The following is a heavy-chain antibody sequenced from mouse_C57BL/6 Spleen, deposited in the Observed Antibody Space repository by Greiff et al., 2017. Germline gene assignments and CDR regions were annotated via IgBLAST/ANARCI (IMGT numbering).Heavy chain of an antibody. CDR2: INPSNGGT. D-gene: IGHD1-1*01. J-gene: IGHJ1*03. CDR1: GYTFTSYW. CDR3: ARSGYYGSSGYFEV. V-gene: IGHV1-53*01. Sequence: QVQLQQPGTDLVKPGASVKLSCKASGYTFTSYWMHWVKQRPGQGLEWIGNINPSNGGTNYNEKFKGKATLTVDKSSSTAYMQLSSLTSEDSAVYYCARSGYYGSSGYFEVWGTGTTVTVSS.